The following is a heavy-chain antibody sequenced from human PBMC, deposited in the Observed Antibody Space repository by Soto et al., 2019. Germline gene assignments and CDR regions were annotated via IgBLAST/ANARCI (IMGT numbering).Heavy chain of an antibody. V-gene: IGHV3-11*06. Sequence: GGSLRLSCEGSGFTFSDYYISWIPQAPGKGLEWISYSSNSGTFSRYADSVKGRFSISRDSTKNLLYLQMNSLRAEDTAVYYCARSGDNYNRLDYWGQGTPVTVSS. J-gene: IGHJ4*02. CDR3: ARSGDNYNRLDY. CDR2: SSNSGTFS. CDR1: GFTFSDYY. D-gene: IGHD1-1*01.